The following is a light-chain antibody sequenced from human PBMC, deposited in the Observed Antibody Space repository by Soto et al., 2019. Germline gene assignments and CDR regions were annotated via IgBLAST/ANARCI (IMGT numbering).Light chain of an antibody. V-gene: IGKV1-27*01. CDR3: QKYDSVPLT. J-gene: IGKJ4*01. CDR2: AAS. Sequence: DIQMTQSPSSLSASVGDRVTITCRASQGINNFVVWYQQKPGEVPKLLIYAASTLQSGVPSRFSGSGFGTDFVLTIRSQEPEDVSTYYCQKYDSVPLTFGGGTRVEIK. CDR1: QGINNF.